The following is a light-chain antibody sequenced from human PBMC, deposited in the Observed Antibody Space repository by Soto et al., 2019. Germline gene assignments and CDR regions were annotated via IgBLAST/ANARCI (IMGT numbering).Light chain of an antibody. Sequence: EILMTQSPVTLSESPGERATLSCRASQSVSSNLAWYQQKPGQAPSLLIYGAFTRATGIPARFSGTGSGTEFTLTISSLQSEDFALYYCQQYNDWPLTFGQGTKVDIK. J-gene: IGKJ1*01. CDR2: GAF. CDR1: QSVSSN. V-gene: IGKV3-15*01. CDR3: QQYNDWPLT.